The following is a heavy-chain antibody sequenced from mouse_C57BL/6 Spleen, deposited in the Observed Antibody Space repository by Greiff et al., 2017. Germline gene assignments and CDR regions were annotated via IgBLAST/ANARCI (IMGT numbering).Heavy chain of an antibody. Sequence: EVKLMESGGGLVQPGGSMKLSCVASGFTFSNYWMNWVRQSPEKGLEWVAQIRLKSDNYATHYAESVKGRFTISRDDSKSSVYLQMNNLRAEDTGIYYCTFGYYAMDYWGQGTSVTVSS. J-gene: IGHJ4*01. CDR3: TFGYYAMDY. CDR1: GFTFSNYW. CDR2: IRLKSDNYAT. V-gene: IGHV6-3*01.